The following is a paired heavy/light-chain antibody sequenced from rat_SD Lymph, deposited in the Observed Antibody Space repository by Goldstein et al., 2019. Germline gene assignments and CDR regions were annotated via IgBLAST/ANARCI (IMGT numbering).Light chain of an antibody. J-gene: IGKJ2-3*01. CDR1: QSLLWIGNQRSC. CDR3: QQHLDIPYT. Sequence: DILMTQYSSSLAVSEGEKVTMSCKSSQSLLWIGNQRSCLVWHQRKPGQTPKPLITWASNREPGVPDRFIGSGSGTDFTLTISSMQAEDVGIYYCQQHLDIPYTFGAGTKLELK. V-gene: IGKV8S11*01. CDR2: WAS.
Heavy chain of an antibody. CDR1: GFSLTSNS. J-gene: IGHJ2*01. CDR2: IRSGGST. Sequence: QVQLKESGPGLVQPSETLSLTCTVSGFSLTSNSVHWVRQPPGKGLEWMGIIRSGGSTDYNSALKSRLSISRDTSKSQVFLKMNSLQTEDTAIYYCTRLGPLGDFDYWGQGVMVTVSS. V-gene: IGHV2-1*01. CDR3: TRLGPLGDFDY.